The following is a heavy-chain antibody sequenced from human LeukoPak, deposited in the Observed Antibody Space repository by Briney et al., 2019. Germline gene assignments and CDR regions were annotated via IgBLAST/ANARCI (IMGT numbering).Heavy chain of an antibody. J-gene: IGHJ4*02. D-gene: IGHD3-10*01. Sequence: GGSLRLSCAASGFTFSSYWMHWVRQAPGKGLVWVSRLNSDGSITNYADSVKGRFTISRDNAKSTLYLQMESLRAEDTAVYFCARGNYYEYWGQGTLVTVSS. CDR2: LNSDGSIT. CDR3: ARGNYYEY. CDR1: GFTFSSYW. V-gene: IGHV3-74*01.